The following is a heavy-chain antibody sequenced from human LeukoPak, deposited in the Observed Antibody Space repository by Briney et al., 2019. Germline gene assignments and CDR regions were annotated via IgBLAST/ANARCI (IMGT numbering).Heavy chain of an antibody. V-gene: IGHV3-7*01. CDR1: GFTFTDYW. Sequence: GGSLRLSCAVSGFTFTDYWMNWVRQAPGKGLEWVASIRQDGGEKSYVDSVKGLFTISRDNTKSSLYLQINSLRAEDTAVYYCARDGTAAGLYFDLWGQGTLVTVSS. J-gene: IGHJ4*01. D-gene: IGHD6-13*01. CDR3: ARDGTAAGLYFDL. CDR2: IRQDGGEK.